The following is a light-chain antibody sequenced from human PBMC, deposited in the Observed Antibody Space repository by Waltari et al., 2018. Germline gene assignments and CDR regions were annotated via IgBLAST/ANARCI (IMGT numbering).Light chain of an antibody. Sequence: DIQMTQSPSSLSASVGDSVTITCRASQSIRSYLNWYQQKPGKAPKLLIYAASSLQSGVPSRFSGSGSGTDFTLTISSLQPEDFATYYCQQSYSTPPYTFGQGTKLEIK. J-gene: IGKJ2*01. CDR2: AAS. CDR3: QQSYSTPPYT. V-gene: IGKV1-39*01. CDR1: QSIRSY.